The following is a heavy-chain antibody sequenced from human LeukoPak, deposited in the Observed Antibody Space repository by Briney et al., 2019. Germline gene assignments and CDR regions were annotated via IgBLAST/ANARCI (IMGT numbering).Heavy chain of an antibody. J-gene: IGHJ4*02. CDR1: GFALDDFA. CDR3: SRNGLVDFDY. V-gene: IGHV3-49*04. CDR2: IRRRAYGGAA. Sequence: GGSLRLSCTTSGFALDDFAMSWVRQPAGKGLEWVGFIRRRAYGGAAEYAASVKGRFIISRDDSKGIAYLQMNSLKTEDTAVYYCSRNGLVDFDYWGQGSRVIVSS.